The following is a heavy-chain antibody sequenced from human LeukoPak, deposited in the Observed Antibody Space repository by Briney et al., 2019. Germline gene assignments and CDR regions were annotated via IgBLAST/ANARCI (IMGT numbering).Heavy chain of an antibody. Sequence: PSETLSLTCTVSGDSMSSYYWSWIRQPPGKGLEWIGYIFSSGSSNFNPSLKSRVTISVDTSRNQFSLKLSPVTAADTAVYYCARRSKSGYYFDSWGQGTLVTVSS. V-gene: IGHV4-59*08. CDR1: GDSMSSYY. J-gene: IGHJ4*02. CDR3: ARRSKSGYYFDS. D-gene: IGHD2-2*01. CDR2: IFSSGSS.